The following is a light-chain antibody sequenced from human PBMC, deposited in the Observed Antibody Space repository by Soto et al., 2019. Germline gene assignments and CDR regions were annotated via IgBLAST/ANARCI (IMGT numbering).Light chain of an antibody. CDR2: KAS. J-gene: IGKJ1*01. CDR3: QQYNSYSTWT. V-gene: IGKV1-5*03. CDR1: QSISSW. Sequence: DIQMTQSPSTLSASVGDRVTITCRASQSISSWLAWYQQKPGRAPNLLIYKASSLESGVPSRFSGSGSGTEFTLTISSLQPDDFATYYCQQYNSYSTWTIGQGTKVGIK.